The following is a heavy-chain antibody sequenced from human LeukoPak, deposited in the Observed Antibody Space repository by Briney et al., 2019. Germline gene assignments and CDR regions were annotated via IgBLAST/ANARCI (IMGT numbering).Heavy chain of an antibody. CDR1: GYTFTSYY. CDR2: INPKTSGT. CDR3: ARIDDYYDSSGRTSWFFDL. J-gene: IGHJ2*01. D-gene: IGHD3-22*01. V-gene: IGHV1-2*02. Sequence: GASVKVSCKSSGYTFTSYYIHWVRQAPGQGLEWMGCINPKTSGTNYARKFQGRVTMTRDTSISTAYMEPSRLRSDDTAVYFCARIDDYYDSSGRTSWFFDLWGRGTLVTVSS.